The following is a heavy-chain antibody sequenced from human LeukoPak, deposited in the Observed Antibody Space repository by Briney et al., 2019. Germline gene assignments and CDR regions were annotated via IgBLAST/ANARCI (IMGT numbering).Heavy chain of an antibody. V-gene: IGHV3-23*01. CDR2: ISGSGGST. D-gene: IGHD2-2*01. CDR3: AKEGVKYCSGTSCPVDY. J-gene: IGHJ4*02. Sequence: GGSLRLSCAASGFTFSSYAMSWVRQAPGKGLEWVSAISGSGGSTYYADSVKGRFTISRDNSKNTLYLQMNSLRAEDTAVYYCAKEGVKYCSGTSCPVDYWGQGTLVTVSS. CDR1: GFTFSSYA.